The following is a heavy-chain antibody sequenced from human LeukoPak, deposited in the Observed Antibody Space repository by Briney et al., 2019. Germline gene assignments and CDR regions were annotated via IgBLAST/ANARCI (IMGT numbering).Heavy chain of an antibody. V-gene: IGHV4-38-2*01. CDR3: ARLAATGGFDW. J-gene: IGHJ4*02. CDR1: GYSISSAYY. D-gene: IGHD6-13*01. Sequence: SETLSLTCSVSGYSISSAYYWGWLRQPPGKELERFGSINHTGTTYYNPSRKSRVTISVDTSKNLFSLKLRSVTAADTAVYYCARLAATGGFDWWGQGTLVTVSS. CDR2: INHTGTT.